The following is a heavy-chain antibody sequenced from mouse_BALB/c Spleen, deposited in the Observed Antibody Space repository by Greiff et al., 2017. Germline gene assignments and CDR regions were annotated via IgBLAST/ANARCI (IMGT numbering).Heavy chain of an antibody. J-gene: IGHJ4*01. CDR2: IYPYNGGT. Sequence: VQLKQSGPELVKPGASVKISCKASGYTFTDYNMHWVKQSHGKSLEWIGYIYPYNGGTGYNQKFKSKATLTVDNSSSTAYMELRSLTSEDSAVYYCARSQERNYYAMDYWGQGTSVTVSS. CDR1: GYTFTDYN. V-gene: IGHV1S29*02. CDR3: ARSQERNYYAMDY.